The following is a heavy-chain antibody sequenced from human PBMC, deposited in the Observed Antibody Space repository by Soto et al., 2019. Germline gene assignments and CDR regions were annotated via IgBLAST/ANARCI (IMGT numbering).Heavy chain of an antibody. J-gene: IGHJ6*02. CDR2: IYWNGNE. D-gene: IGHD3-9*01. CDR3: AHKLSRYYYVMDV. V-gene: IGHV2-5*01. CDR1: GFSFSTSGEG. Sequence: QITLRESGPTLVKPTQTLTLTCTFSGFSFSTSGEGVGWFRQPPGQALQWLALIYWNGNERYSPSLNNRLTVTKDTSKNQVVLTMPSVNPLDTATYYCAHKLSRYYYVMDVWCQGTNVTVSS.